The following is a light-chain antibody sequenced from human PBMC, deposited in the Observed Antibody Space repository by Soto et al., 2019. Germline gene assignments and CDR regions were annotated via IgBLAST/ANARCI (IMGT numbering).Light chain of an antibody. Sequence: DIQMTQSPSSLSASVGDRVTITCRASQGISYYLAWYQQKPGKVPKLLIYTASTLQSGVPSRFSGSGSGTDFTLTISSLQPEDVATYYCQKYDIAPFTFGPGTKVDLK. CDR1: QGISYY. J-gene: IGKJ3*01. CDR3: QKYDIAPFT. V-gene: IGKV1-27*01. CDR2: TAS.